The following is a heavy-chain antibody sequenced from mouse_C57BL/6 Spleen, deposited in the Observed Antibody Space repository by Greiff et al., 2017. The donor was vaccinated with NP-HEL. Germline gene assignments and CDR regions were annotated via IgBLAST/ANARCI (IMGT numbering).Heavy chain of an antibody. CDR3: ARRDSSGYGDYFDY. V-gene: IGHV1-64*01. Sequence: VQLQQPGAELVKPGASVKLSCKASGYTFTSYWMHWVKQRPGQGLEWIGMIHPNSGSTNYNEKFKSKATLTVDKSSSTAYMQLSSLTSEDSAVYYCARRDSSGYGDYFDYWGQGTTLTVSS. CDR1: GYTFTSYW. D-gene: IGHD3-2*02. J-gene: IGHJ2*01. CDR2: IHPNSGST.